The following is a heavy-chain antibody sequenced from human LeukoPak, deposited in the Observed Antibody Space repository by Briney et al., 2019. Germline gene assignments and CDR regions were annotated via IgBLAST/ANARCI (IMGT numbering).Heavy chain of an antibody. CDR1: GFTFSSYG. V-gene: IGHV3-33*01. D-gene: IGHD5-18*01. J-gene: IGHJ3*02. Sequence: GGSLRLSCAASGFTFSSYGMPWVRQAPGKGLEWVAVIWYDGSNKYYADSVKGRFTISRDNSKNTLYLQMNSLRAEDTAVYYCARDRDTAMVTYAFDIWGQGTMVTVPS. CDR2: IWYDGSNK. CDR3: ARDRDTAMVTYAFDI.